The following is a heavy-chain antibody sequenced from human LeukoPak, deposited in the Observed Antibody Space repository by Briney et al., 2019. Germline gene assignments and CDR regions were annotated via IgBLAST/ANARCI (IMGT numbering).Heavy chain of an antibody. V-gene: IGHV1-2*04. D-gene: IGHD2-2*01. CDR3: ARETSSSWFDY. Sequence: GASVTVSFTASGYTFTAHYLHWVRQAPGQGGERMGWINVNSGDTHITQKLRGWVTMTRDTSIRTAYLELRRLTSGDTAVYFCARETSSSWFDYWGQGTLVTVSS. CDR1: GYTFTAHY. J-gene: IGHJ4*02. CDR2: INVNSGDT.